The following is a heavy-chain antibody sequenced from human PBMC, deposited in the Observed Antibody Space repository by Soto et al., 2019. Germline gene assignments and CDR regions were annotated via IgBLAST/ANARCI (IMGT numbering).Heavy chain of an antibody. V-gene: IGHV4-39*01. J-gene: IGHJ4*02. D-gene: IGHD3-10*01. CDR1: GGSITRRSSY. CDR2: FYDGNT. Sequence: SETLSLTCIVSGGSITRRSSYWAWIRQPPGKGLEWVGTFYDGNTYHNPSLRSRITIAVDTSKNQFSLKLNSVATADTAFYYCATTRGLAVGGSFDYWGQGMLVTVSS. CDR3: ATTRGLAVGGSFDY.